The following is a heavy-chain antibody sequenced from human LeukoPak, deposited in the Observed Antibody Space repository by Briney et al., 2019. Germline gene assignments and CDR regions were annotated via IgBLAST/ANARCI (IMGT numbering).Heavy chain of an antibody. CDR2: IYFGDSDI. V-gene: IGHV5-51*01. J-gene: IGHJ4*02. D-gene: IGHD6-6*01. CDR3: ARPRDSSSQYYFDY. CDR1: GYTFSSYW. Sequence: GEPLNISCKSSGYTFSSYWIGWVRRMPGKGLEWMVIIYFGDSDIRYSPSFQGQVTISADKSISTAYLQWSNLKASDTAMYFCARPRDSSSQYYFDYWGQGTLVTVSS.